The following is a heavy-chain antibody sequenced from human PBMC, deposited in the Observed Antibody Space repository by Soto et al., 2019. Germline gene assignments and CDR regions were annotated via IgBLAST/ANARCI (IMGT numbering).Heavy chain of an antibody. CDR3: ARVRANDYEIDY. D-gene: IGHD4-17*01. J-gene: IGHJ4*02. CDR1: GFMFGSYW. Sequence: EVQLVESGGGLVQPGGSLRLSCAASGFMFGSYWMTWVRHAPGKGLQWVANIKRDGSEKYYVDSVKGRFTISRDNADNLVFLVMNSLRVDDTATYYCARVRANDYEIDYWGQGALVTVSS. CDR2: IKRDGSEK. V-gene: IGHV3-7*03.